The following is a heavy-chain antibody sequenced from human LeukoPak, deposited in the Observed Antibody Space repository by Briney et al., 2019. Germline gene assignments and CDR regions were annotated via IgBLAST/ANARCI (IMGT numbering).Heavy chain of an antibody. CDR3: AKGSADARPYYFDY. CDR2: ITDSGGNA. Sequence: GGSLRLSCAASGFTFSSYAMSWVRQAPGKGLEWVSAITDSGGNAFHADSVKGRFTISRDNSKNTLHLQMSSLRAEDTAIYYCAKGSADARPYYFDYWGQGTLVTVSS. CDR1: GFTFSSYA. D-gene: IGHD2-15*01. V-gene: IGHV3-23*01. J-gene: IGHJ4*02.